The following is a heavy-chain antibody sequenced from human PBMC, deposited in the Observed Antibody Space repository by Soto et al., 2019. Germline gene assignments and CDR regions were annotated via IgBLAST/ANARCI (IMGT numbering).Heavy chain of an antibody. Sequence: GSLRLSCAASGFTFSNAWMSWVRQAPGKGLEWVGRIKSKTDGGTTDYAAPVKGRFTISRDDSKNTLYLQMNSLKTEDTAVYYCTTATTVTTLFLYYYYMDVWGKGTTVTVSS. J-gene: IGHJ6*03. CDR3: TTATTVTTLFLYYYYMDV. CDR2: IKSKTDGGTT. CDR1: GFTFSNAW. V-gene: IGHV3-15*01. D-gene: IGHD4-17*01.